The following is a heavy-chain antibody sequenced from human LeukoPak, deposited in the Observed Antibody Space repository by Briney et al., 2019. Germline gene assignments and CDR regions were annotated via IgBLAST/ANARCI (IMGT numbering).Heavy chain of an antibody. CDR2: INHSGST. Sequence: PSETLSLTCAVYGGSFSGYYWSWIRQPPGKGLEWIGEINHSGSTNYNPSLKSRVTISVDTSKNQFSLKLSSVTAADTAVYYCARMDSGYYYVVDYWGQGTLVTVSS. J-gene: IGHJ4*02. D-gene: IGHD3-22*01. V-gene: IGHV4-34*01. CDR3: ARMDSGYYYVVDY. CDR1: GGSFSGYY.